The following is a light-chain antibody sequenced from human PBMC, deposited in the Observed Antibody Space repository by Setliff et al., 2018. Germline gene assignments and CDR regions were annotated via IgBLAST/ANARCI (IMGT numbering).Light chain of an antibody. Sequence: ALAQPASVSGSPGRSITISCTGTSSDVGGYNYVSWYQQHPGKAPKLMIYDVSNRPSGVSNRFSGSKSGNTASLTISGLQAEDEADYYCSSYTSSSTQVFGTGTKVTVL. J-gene: IGLJ1*01. CDR3: SSYTSSSTQV. CDR1: SSDVGGYNY. V-gene: IGLV2-14*03. CDR2: DVS.